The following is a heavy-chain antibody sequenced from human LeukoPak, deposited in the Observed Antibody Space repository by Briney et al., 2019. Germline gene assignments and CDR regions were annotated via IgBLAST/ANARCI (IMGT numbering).Heavy chain of an antibody. J-gene: IGHJ4*02. V-gene: IGHV4-39*01. CDR3: ATHPLLDY. CDR1: GGSISSGSDY. Sequence: PSETLSLTCSVSGGSISSGSDYWSWIRQHPGKGLEWIGSIYYSGSTYYNPSLKSRVSISVDPSKSQFSLKLTSVTAADTAVYYCATHPLLDYWGQGSLVTVSS. D-gene: IGHD3-16*02. CDR2: IYYSGST.